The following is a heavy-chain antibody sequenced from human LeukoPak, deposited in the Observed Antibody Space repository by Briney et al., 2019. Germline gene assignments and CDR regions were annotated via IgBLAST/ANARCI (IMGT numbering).Heavy chain of an antibody. CDR3: AKDERRGGPDDY. CDR1: GFTFSSFE. Sequence: GGSLRLSCAASGFTFSSFEMNWVRQAPGKGLEWVSVIYSGGSTYYADSVKGRFTISRDNSKNTLFLQMNSLRAEDTAVYYCAKDERRGGPDDYWGQGTLVTVSS. V-gene: IGHV3-53*01. D-gene: IGHD1-1*01. J-gene: IGHJ4*02. CDR2: IYSGGST.